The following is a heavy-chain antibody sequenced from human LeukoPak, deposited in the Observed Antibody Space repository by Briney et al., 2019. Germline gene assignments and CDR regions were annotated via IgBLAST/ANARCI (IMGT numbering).Heavy chain of an antibody. V-gene: IGHV1-18*01. CDR1: GYTFTSYG. CDR2: ISTYYGNT. J-gene: IGHJ4*02. Sequence: ASVKVSCKASGYTFTSYGFSWVRHAPGQGLEWMGWISTYYGNTNYAQKLQDRVTMTTDTSTSTAYMELTSLRSDDTAVYYCARVYSTNYYGSGDRPFLFDYWGQGTVVTVSS. CDR3: ARVYSTNYYGSGDRPFLFDY. D-gene: IGHD3-10*01.